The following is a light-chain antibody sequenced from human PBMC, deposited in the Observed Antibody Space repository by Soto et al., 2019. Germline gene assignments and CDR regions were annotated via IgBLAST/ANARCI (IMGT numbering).Light chain of an antibody. J-gene: IGKJ1*01. CDR3: QQYNNWPQT. CDR1: QSVNSN. CDR2: GAS. Sequence: EIVMTQSPATLSVSPGERATLSCRASQSVNSNLAWYQQKPGQAPRLLIYGASTRATGIPARFSGSGSGTDFPLTISSLQSEDFAVYYCQQYNNWPQTFGQGTKVEIK. V-gene: IGKV3-15*01.